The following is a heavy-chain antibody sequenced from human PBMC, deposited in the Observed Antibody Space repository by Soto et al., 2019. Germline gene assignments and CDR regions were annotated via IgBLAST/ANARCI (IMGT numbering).Heavy chain of an antibody. CDR1: GFTFSNNS. CDR3: ARGRVGTAYFDY. J-gene: IGHJ4*02. V-gene: IGHV3-48*02. Sequence: GGSLRLSCAASGFTFSNNSMNWVRQAPGKGLEWISYITSSSSTIYYADSVKGRFTISRDNAKNSVYLQMNSLRDEDTAVYYCARGRVGTAYFDYWGQGALVTVSS. D-gene: IGHD2-21*02. CDR2: ITSSSSTI.